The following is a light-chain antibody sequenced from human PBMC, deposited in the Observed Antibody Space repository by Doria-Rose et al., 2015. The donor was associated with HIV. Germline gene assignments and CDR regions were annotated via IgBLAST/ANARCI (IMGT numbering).Light chain of an antibody. CDR3: QQYYDTPS. V-gene: IGKV4-1*01. CDR2: WAS. Sequence: DIRMTRSPESLGMSLGERATLNCKSNQSLLYTSKNYIAWYQQKPGQPPKLLIYWASTRQSGVPARFSGSGSGTDFTLTISSLEAEDVAVYYCQQYYDTPSFGPGTTVDIK. J-gene: IGKJ3*01. CDR1: QSLLYTSKNY.